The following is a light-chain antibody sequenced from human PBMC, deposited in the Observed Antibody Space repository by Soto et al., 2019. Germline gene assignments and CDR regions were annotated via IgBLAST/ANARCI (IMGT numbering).Light chain of an antibody. J-gene: IGLJ2*01. CDR3: AAWDDSLRGVV. CDR2: GTN. Sequence: QSVLTQPPSASGTPGQRVTISCSGSSSNVERNYLSWYQQLPGRAPKLLIYGTNQRPSGVPDRFSASKSGTAASLAISGLRSEDEAQYYCAAWDDSLRGVVFGGGTKLTVL. CDR1: SSNVERNY. V-gene: IGLV1-47*01.